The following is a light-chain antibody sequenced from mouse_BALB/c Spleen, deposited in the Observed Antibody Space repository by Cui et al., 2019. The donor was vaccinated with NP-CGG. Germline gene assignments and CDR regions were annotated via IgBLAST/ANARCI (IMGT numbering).Light chain of an antibody. Sequence: VPQASAATTSPGETWTLTGPASTGAGTNNHYANWVQEKPDHLFTGLIGGTNNRAPGVPARFSGSLIGDKAALTITGAQTEDEAIYFCALWYSNHWVFGGGTKTDCP. CDR3: ALWYSNHWV. V-gene: IGLV1*01. CDR1: TGAGTNNHY. CDR2: GTN. J-gene: IGLJ1*01.